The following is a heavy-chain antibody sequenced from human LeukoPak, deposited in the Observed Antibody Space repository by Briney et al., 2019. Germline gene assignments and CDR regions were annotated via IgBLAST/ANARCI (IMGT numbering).Heavy chain of an antibody. D-gene: IGHD6-13*01. Sequence: GESLRISCKGSGYSLTSYWIGWVRQMPGKGLEWMGIVYPGDSDTRYSPSFQGQVTISADKSISTAYLQWSSLKASDTAMYYCARLPGIAAAYWFDPWGQGTLVTVSS. CDR1: GYSLTSYW. V-gene: IGHV5-51*01. J-gene: IGHJ5*02. CDR2: VYPGDSDT. CDR3: ARLPGIAAAYWFDP.